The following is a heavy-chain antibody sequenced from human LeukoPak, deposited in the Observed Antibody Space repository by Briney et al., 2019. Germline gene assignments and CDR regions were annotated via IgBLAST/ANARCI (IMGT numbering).Heavy chain of an antibody. CDR1: GGSISSSSYY. Sequence: SETLSLTCTVSGGSISSSSYYWGWIRQPPGKGLKWIGSIFYSGSTFYNTSLKSRVTISVDTSKNQFSLKLSSVTAADTAVFYCARQGSYSYGSGTYYNGHFDYWAQGILVTVSS. J-gene: IGHJ4*02. CDR3: ARQGSYSYGSGTYYNGHFDY. D-gene: IGHD3-10*01. CDR2: IFYSGST. V-gene: IGHV4-39*01.